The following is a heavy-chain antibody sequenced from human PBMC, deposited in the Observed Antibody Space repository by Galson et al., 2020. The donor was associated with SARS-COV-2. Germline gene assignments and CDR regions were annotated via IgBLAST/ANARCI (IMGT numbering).Heavy chain of an antibody. Sequence: HGESLKISCKGSGYSFTSYWTSWVRQMPGKGLEWMGRIDPSDSYTNYSPSFQGHVTISADKSISTAYLQWSSLKASDTAMYYCARHYGDYATEIDYWGQGTLVTVSS. D-gene: IGHD4-17*01. CDR3: ARHYGDYATEIDY. CDR1: GYSFTSYW. V-gene: IGHV5-10-1*01. J-gene: IGHJ4*02. CDR2: IDPSDSYT.